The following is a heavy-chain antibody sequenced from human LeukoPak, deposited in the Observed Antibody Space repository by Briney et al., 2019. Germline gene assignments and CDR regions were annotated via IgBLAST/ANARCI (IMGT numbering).Heavy chain of an antibody. Sequence: GESLNISCKGSGYSFTSYWIGWVRQMPGKGLEWMGIIYPGDSDTRYSPSFQGQVTISADKSISTAYLQWSRLKASDTAMYYCASRSSTSDFDYWGQGTLVTVSS. D-gene: IGHD2-2*01. CDR3: ASRSSTSDFDY. J-gene: IGHJ4*02. CDR2: IYPGDSDT. CDR1: GYSFTSYW. V-gene: IGHV5-51*01.